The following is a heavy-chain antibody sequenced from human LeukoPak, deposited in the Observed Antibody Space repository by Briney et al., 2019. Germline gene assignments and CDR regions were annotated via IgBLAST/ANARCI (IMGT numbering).Heavy chain of an antibody. CDR1: GFTFSSYA. CDR3: ARDLITGTTWGIDY. J-gene: IGHJ4*02. V-gene: IGHV3-30*04. CDR2: ISYDGSNK. D-gene: IGHD1-20*01. Sequence: GGSLRLSCAASGFTFSSYAMHWVRQAPGKGLEWVAVISYDGSNKYYADSVKGRFTISRDNSKNTLYLQMNSLRAEDTAVYYCARDLITGTTWGIDYWGQGTLVTVSS.